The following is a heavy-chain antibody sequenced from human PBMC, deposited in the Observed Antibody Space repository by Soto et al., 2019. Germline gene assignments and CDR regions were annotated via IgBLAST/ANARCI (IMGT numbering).Heavy chain of an antibody. J-gene: IGHJ6*02. Sequence: XSGKGSCKASVYTFTCYYMHWVRQAPGQGLEWMGWINPNSGGTNYAQKFQGRVTMTRDTSISTAYMELSRLRSDDTAVYYCARAGGDTAMAYYYYYGMDAWGQGTTVTVSS. D-gene: IGHD5-18*01. V-gene: IGHV1-2*02. CDR2: INPNSGGT. CDR1: VYTFTCYY. CDR3: ARAGGDTAMAYYYYYGMDA.